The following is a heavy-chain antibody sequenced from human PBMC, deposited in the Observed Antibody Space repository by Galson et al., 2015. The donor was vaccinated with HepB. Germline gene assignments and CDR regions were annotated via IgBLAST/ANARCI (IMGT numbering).Heavy chain of an antibody. V-gene: IGHV3-23*01. CDR2: ISGSGGST. CDR3: ACTVTKYWYFDL. J-gene: IGHJ2*01. D-gene: IGHD4-11*01. CDR1: GFTFSSYA. Sequence: SLRLSCAASGFTFSSYAMSWVRQAPGKGLEWVSAISGSGGSTYYADSVKGRFTISRDNSKNTLYLQMNSLRAEDTAVYYCACTVTKYWYFDLWGRGTLVTVSS.